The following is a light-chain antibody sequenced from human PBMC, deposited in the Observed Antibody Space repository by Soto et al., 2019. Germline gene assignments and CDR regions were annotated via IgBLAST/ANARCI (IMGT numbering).Light chain of an antibody. Sequence: EIVLTQSPGTLSLSPGERATLACRASQSVSNNYLAWYQQKPAQAPRLLIYDASNRATGIPARFSGSGSGTDYTLTISSLEAEDFAVYYCQHRDNWSYIFGQGTKVDIK. V-gene: IGKV3-11*01. CDR3: QHRDNWSYI. CDR1: QSVSNNY. J-gene: IGKJ2*01. CDR2: DAS.